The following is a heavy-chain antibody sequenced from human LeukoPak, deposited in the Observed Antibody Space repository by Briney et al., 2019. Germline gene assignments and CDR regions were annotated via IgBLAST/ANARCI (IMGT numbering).Heavy chain of an antibody. V-gene: IGHV3-53*01. CDR3: ARAKEGYFDWLSYFDY. CDR1: GFTVSSNY. D-gene: IGHD3-9*01. Sequence: GGSLRLSCAASGFTVSSNYMSWVRQAPGEGLEWVSVIYSGGSTYYADSVKGRFTISRDNSKNTLYLQMNSLRAEDTAVYYCARAKEGYFDWLSYFDYWGQGTLVTVSS. J-gene: IGHJ4*02. CDR2: IYSGGST.